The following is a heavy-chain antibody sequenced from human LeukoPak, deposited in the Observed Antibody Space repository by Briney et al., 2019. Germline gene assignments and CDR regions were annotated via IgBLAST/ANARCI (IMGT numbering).Heavy chain of an antibody. V-gene: IGHV4-39*01. J-gene: IGHJ4*02. CDR3: ARQLGYCSSTSCYADKVDY. CDR1: GGSISSSSYY. D-gene: IGHD2-2*01. Sequence: SETLSLTCTVSGGSISSSSYYWGWIRQPPGKGLDWIGSIYYSGSTYYNPSLKIRITISVDTSKNQFSLKLSSVTAADTAVYYCARQLGYCSSTSCYADKVDYWGQGTLVTVSS. CDR2: IYYSGST.